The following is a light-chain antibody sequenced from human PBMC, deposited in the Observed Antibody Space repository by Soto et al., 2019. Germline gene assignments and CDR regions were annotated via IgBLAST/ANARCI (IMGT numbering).Light chain of an antibody. CDR2: AAS. Sequence: DIQMTQSPSSLSASVGDSVTITCQASQDIYDYLNWYQHKPGKAPRLLIYAASNLETGVPSRFSGSGSGTDFTLTISSLQPEDYATYYCQQHNSFPRSFGQGTKLEIK. V-gene: IGKV1-33*01. J-gene: IGKJ2*01. CDR1: QDIYDY. CDR3: QQHNSFPRS.